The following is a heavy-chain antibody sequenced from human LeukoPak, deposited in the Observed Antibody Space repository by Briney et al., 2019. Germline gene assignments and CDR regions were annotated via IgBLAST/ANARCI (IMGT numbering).Heavy chain of an antibody. J-gene: IGHJ6*02. CDR2: IWYDGSNK. Sequence: GGSLRLSCAASGFIFSSYSMSWVRQAPGKGLEWVAVIWYDGSNKYYADSVKGRFTISRDNSKNTLYLQMNSLRAEDTAVYYCARDQKRYFDWFRPDILYYYGMDVWGQGTTVTVSS. CDR1: GFIFSSYS. CDR3: ARDQKRYFDWFRPDILYYYGMDV. V-gene: IGHV3-33*08. D-gene: IGHD3-9*01.